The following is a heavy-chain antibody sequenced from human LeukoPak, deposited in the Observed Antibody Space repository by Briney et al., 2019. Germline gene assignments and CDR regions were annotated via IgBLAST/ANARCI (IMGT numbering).Heavy chain of an antibody. CDR2: IQYDGSNK. Sequence: GGSLRLSCAASGFTFSSYGMQWVRQAPGKGLEWVAFIQYDGSNKYYADSVKGRFTISRDDSKNTLYLQMNSLRAEDTGVYYCAKDRRGYSTGFYLDYWGQGTLVTVFS. D-gene: IGHD2-8*02. J-gene: IGHJ4*02. CDR3: AKDRRGYSTGFYLDY. V-gene: IGHV3-30*02. CDR1: GFTFSSYG.